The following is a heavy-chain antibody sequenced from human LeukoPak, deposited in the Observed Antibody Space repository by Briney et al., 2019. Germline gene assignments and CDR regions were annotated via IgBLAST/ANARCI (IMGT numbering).Heavy chain of an antibody. CDR3: ARAKNDYDSSGFASLDY. CDR1: GFTFSSYG. CDR2: IWDDGSNI. V-gene: IGHV3-33*08. Sequence: PGGSLRLSCAASGFTFSSYGMHWVRQAPGKGLEWVAVIWDDGSNIYHVDSVKGRFTISRDNSKNTLYLQMNSLRAEDTAVYYCARAKNDYDSSGFASLDYWGQGALVTVSS. J-gene: IGHJ4*02. D-gene: IGHD3-22*01.